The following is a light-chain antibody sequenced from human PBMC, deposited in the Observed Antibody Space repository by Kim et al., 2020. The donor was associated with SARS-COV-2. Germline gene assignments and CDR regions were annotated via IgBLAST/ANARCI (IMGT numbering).Light chain of an antibody. CDR3: AAWDDSLSGLV. J-gene: IGLJ3*02. V-gene: IGLV1-47*01. CDR1: SSNIGSNY. CDR2: RNN. Sequence: QSVLTQPPSASGTPGQRVTISCSGSSSNIGSNYVYWYQQLPGTAPKLLIYRNNQRPSGVPDRFSGSKSGTSASLAISGLRSADEADYYCAAWDDSLSGLVFGGGTQLTVL.